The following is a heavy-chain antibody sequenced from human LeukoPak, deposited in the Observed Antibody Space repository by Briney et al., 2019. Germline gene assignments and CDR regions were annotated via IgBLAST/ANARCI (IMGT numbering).Heavy chain of an antibody. D-gene: IGHD2-21*02. CDR2: IYYSGST. J-gene: IGHJ5*02. CDR1: GCSISSYY. Sequence: SETLSLTCTVSGCSISSYYWSWIRQPPGKGLDWIGYIYYSGSTNYNPSLNSGVTISVDTSRNQFSLKLSSVDAADTAVYYCAGVWWTDHIVVVTANLIMGFDPWGQGTLVTVSS. V-gene: IGHV4-59*01. CDR3: AGVWWTDHIVVVTANLIMGFDP.